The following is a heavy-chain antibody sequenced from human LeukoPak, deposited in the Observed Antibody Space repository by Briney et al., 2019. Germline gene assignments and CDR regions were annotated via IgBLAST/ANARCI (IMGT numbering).Heavy chain of an antibody. V-gene: IGHV4-34*01. CDR2: INHSGST. CDR3: AREGGIAAADLYYFDY. CDR1: GGSFSGYY. Sequence: SETLSLTCAVYGGSFSGYYWSWIRQPPGKGLEWIGEINHSGSTNYNPSLKSRVTISVDTSKNQFSLKLSSVTAADTAVYYCAREGGIAAADLYYFDYWGQGTLVTVSS. J-gene: IGHJ4*02. D-gene: IGHD6-13*01.